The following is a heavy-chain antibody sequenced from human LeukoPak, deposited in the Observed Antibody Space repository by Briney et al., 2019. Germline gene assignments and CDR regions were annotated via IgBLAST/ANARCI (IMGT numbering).Heavy chain of an antibody. V-gene: IGHV3-23*01. CDR1: GFTFSSYA. Sequence: GGSLRLSCAASGFTFSSYAMSWVRQAPGKGLEWVSAISGSGGSTYYADSVKGRFTISRDNSKNTLYLQMNSLRAEDTAVYYCAKDRDDSSGYYYVPGPFDYWGQGTLVTVSS. CDR3: AKDRDDSSGYYYVPGPFDY. D-gene: IGHD3-22*01. CDR2: ISGSGGST. J-gene: IGHJ4*02.